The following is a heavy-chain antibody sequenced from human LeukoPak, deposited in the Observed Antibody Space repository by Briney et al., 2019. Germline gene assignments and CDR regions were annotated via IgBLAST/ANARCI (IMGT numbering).Heavy chain of an antibody. Sequence: GRSLRLSCAASGFTFSNYGMHWVRQAPGKGLEWVAVISYDGSNKYYADSVKGRFTISRDNSKNTLYLQMNSLRAEDTAVYYCARRAGAYSHPYDYWGQGTLVTVSS. CDR2: ISYDGSNK. V-gene: IGHV3-30*03. CDR3: ARRAGAYSHPYDY. CDR1: GFTFSNYG. D-gene: IGHD4/OR15-4a*01. J-gene: IGHJ4*02.